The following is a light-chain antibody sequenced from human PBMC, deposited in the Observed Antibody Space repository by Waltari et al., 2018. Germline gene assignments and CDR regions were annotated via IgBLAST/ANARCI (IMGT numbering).Light chain of an antibody. Sequence: FILTPPHSVSEYPGKMVTISCTRSSGSIASNSVQWYQQRPGSAPTTLIYEDDRRPSGVPDRFSGSIDSSSNSASLTISGLKTEDEADYYCQSYDSNNHQVFGGGTQLTVL. CDR3: QSYDSNNHQV. J-gene: IGLJ7*01. CDR1: SGSIASNS. V-gene: IGLV6-57*04. CDR2: EDD.